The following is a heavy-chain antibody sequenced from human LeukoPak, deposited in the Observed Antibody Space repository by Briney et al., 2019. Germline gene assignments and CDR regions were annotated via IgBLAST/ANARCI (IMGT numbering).Heavy chain of an antibody. CDR1: GFTFSSYW. Sequence: GGSLRLSCAASGFTFSSYWMSWVRQAPGKGLEWVANIKQDGSEKYYVDSVKGRFTISRDNAKNSLYLQVNSLRAEDTAVYYCARAGFTFSDYFGSFFDYWGQGTLVTVSS. V-gene: IGHV3-7*01. D-gene: IGHD3-10*01. CDR3: ARAGFTFSDYFGSFFDY. J-gene: IGHJ4*02. CDR2: IKQDGSEK.